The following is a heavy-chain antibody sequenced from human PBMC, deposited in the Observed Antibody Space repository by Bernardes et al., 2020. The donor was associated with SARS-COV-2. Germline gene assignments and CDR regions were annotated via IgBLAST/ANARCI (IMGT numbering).Heavy chain of an antibody. CDR3: ARGTVVPAAMSPWFDP. CDR2: INPNSGGT. Sequence: ASMKVSCKASGYTFTGYYMHWVRQAPGQGLEWMGWINPNSGGTNYAQKFQGWVTMTRDTSISTAYMELSRLRSDDTAVYYCARGTVVPAAMSPWFDPWGQGTLVTVSS. V-gene: IGHV1-2*04. J-gene: IGHJ5*02. D-gene: IGHD2-2*01. CDR1: GYTFTGYY.